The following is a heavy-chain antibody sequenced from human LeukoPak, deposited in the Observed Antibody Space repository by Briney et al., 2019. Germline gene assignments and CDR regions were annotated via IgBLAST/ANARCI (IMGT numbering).Heavy chain of an antibody. CDR2: ISAYNGNT. Sequence: ASVKVSCKASGYTFTSYGISWVRQAPGQGLEWMGWISAYNGNTDYAQKLQGRVTMTTDTSTSTAYMELRSLRSDVTAVYYCARVGYCSSTSCPNDAFDIWGQGTMVTVSS. CDR3: ARVGYCSSTSCPNDAFDI. J-gene: IGHJ3*02. V-gene: IGHV1-18*01. D-gene: IGHD2-2*01. CDR1: GYTFTSYG.